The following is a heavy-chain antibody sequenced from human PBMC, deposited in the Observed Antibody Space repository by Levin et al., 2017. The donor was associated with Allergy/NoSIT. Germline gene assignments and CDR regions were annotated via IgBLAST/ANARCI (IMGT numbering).Heavy chain of an antibody. CDR3: ARLMNDVFDY. D-gene: IGHD1-1*01. J-gene: IGHJ4*02. CDR2: ISSSSSYI. CDR1: GFTFSSYS. Sequence: LSLTCAASGFTFSSYSMNWVRQAPGKGLEWVSSISSSSSYIYYADSVKGRFTISRDNAKNSLYLQMNSLRAEDTAVYYCARLMNDVFDYWGQGTLVTVSS. V-gene: IGHV3-21*01.